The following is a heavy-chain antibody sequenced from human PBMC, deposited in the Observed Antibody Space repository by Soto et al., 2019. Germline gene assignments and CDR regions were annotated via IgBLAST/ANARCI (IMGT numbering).Heavy chain of an antibody. CDR2: IKTDGSEK. J-gene: IGHJ4*02. Sequence: EVQLVESGGGLVQPGGSLRLSCAASGFTFSDNWMSWVRQAPGEGLECVANIKTDGSEKYYVDPVKGRFTISRDNAKNSLYLQMNGLRAEDTAVYYCATSMGRGGNDYWGQGTLVAVSS. CDR1: GFTFSDNW. V-gene: IGHV3-7*05. D-gene: IGHD3-10*01. CDR3: ATSMGRGGNDY.